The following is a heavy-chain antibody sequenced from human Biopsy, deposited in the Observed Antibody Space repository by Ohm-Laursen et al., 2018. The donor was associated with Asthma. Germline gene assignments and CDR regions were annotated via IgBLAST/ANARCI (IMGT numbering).Heavy chain of an antibody. J-gene: IGHJ4*02. CDR2: ISHDGSNK. V-gene: IGHV3-30*03. D-gene: IGHD6-19*01. CDR3: SREEPTSGWYQGSILR. Sequence: SLRLFCAASGFTFSSFGMHWVRQAPGKGLEWVACISHDGSNKYYADSVKGRSTISRDNSKNTLYLQMNSLRAEDTAVYYCSREEPTSGWYQGSILRWGQGTLVTVSS. CDR1: GFTFSSFG.